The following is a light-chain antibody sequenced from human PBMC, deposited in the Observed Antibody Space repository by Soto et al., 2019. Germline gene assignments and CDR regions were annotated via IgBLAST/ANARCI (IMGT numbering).Light chain of an antibody. CDR2: DAS. Sequence: DIQMTQSPSSLSASVGDRVTITCQATQDIKNYLSWYQQKPGKAPKLLIYDASNLETGVPSRFIGSGSGTDFTFTITSLQPEDIARYFCQQYDGFPLTFGGGTKVEIK. CDR3: QQYDGFPLT. J-gene: IGKJ4*01. V-gene: IGKV1-33*01. CDR1: QDIKNY.